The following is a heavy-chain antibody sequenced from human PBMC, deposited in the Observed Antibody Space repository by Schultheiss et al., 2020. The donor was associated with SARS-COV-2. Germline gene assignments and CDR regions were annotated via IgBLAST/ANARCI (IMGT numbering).Heavy chain of an antibody. CDR3: AKDIGAAAGTGAFDI. J-gene: IGHJ3*02. D-gene: IGHD6-13*01. CDR1: GFTFDDYA. CDR2: ISWNSGSI. Sequence: SLKISCAASGFTFDDYAMHWVRQAPGKGLEWVSGISWNSGSIGYADSVKGRFTISRDNAKNSLYLQMNSLRAEDTALYYCAKDIGAAAGTGAFDIWGQGTMVTVSS. V-gene: IGHV3-9*01.